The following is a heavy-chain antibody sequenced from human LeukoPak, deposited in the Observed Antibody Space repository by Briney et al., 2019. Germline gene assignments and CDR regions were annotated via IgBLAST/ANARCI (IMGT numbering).Heavy chain of an antibody. D-gene: IGHD5-24*01. CDR3: AKDGARDGYNYPDY. CDR1: GFIFSNHA. V-gene: IGHV3-30*04. J-gene: IGHJ4*02. CDR2: ISYDGSSE. Sequence: GRSLRLTCAASGFIFSNHAMNWVRQAPGKGLEWVALISYDGSSEYYADSVKGRFTISRDKSKNTLYLQMNSLRAEDTAVYYCAKDGARDGYNYPDYWGQGTLVTVSS.